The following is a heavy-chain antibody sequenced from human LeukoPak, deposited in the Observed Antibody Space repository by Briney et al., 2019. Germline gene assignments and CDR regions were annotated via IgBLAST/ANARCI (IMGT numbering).Heavy chain of an antibody. D-gene: IGHD2-2*01. J-gene: IGHJ4*02. V-gene: IGHV3-53*01. CDR1: GFTVSSNF. CDR2: IYNTGTT. Sequence: GGSLRLSCAASGFTVSSNFMSWVRQAPGKGLEWVSIIYNTGTTKYADSVTGRFTISRDNSQNALFLQMSSLRAEDTAVYYCARWYCSGTSCYYDYWGQGTLVTVSS. CDR3: ARWYCSGTSCYYDY.